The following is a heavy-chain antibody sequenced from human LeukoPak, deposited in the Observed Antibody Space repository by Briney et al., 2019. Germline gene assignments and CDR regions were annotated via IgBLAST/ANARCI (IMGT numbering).Heavy chain of an antibody. CDR1: GYTFTSYG. V-gene: IGHV1-18*01. CDR3: AGDSSSWFNWFDP. D-gene: IGHD6-13*01. J-gene: IGHJ5*02. CDR2: ISAYNGNT. Sequence: ASVKVSCKASGYTFTSYGISWVRPAPGQGLEWMGWISAYNGNTNYAQKLQGRVTMTTDTSTSTAYMELRSLRSDDTAVYYCAGDSSSWFNWFDPWGQGTLVTVSS.